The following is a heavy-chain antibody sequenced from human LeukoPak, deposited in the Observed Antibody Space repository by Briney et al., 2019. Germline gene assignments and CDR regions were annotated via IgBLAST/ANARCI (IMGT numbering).Heavy chain of an antibody. CDR3: ARDRYYYGSGSPSFDY. CDR1: GYTFTSYG. Sequence: ASVKVSCKASGYTFTSYGISWVRQAPGQGLEWMGWINPNSGGTNYAQKFQGRVTMTRDTSISTAYMELSRLRSDDTAVYYCARDRYYYGSGSPSFDYWGQGTLVTVSS. V-gene: IGHV1-2*02. J-gene: IGHJ4*02. CDR2: INPNSGGT. D-gene: IGHD3-10*01.